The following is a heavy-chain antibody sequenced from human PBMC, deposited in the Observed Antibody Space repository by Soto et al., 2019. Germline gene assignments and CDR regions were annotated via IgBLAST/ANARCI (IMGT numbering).Heavy chain of an antibody. D-gene: IGHD3-3*01. CDR2: IYYSGST. J-gene: IGHJ6*02. CDR3: ASGVLDNYYYYGMDV. CDR1: CGSIISYY. Sequence: SVTLSLTCTVACGSIISYYWSWIRQPPGKGLEWIGYIYYSGSTNYNPSLKSRVTISVDTSKNQFSLKLSSVTAADTAVYYCASGVLDNYYYYGMDVWGQGTTVTVSS. V-gene: IGHV4-59*01.